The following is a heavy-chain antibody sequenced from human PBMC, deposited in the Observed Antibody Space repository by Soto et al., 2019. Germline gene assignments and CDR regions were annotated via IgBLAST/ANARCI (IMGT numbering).Heavy chain of an antibody. D-gene: IGHD6-19*01. Sequence: QVQLVQSGGEAKKPGASVKVSCKASGDTVTKYGISWVRQAPGQGLEWLGWISFYNGHTNYALKFQDRITFTTDTSTNTASMELRSLTSDDTAVYYCASATSIAVAGKETWGQGTLVTVSS. V-gene: IGHV1-18*01. CDR1: GDTVTKYG. J-gene: IGHJ4*02. CDR2: ISFYNGHT. CDR3: ASATSIAVAGKET.